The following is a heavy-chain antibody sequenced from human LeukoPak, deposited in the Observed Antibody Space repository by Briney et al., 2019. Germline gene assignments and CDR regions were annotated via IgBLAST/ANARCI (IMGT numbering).Heavy chain of an antibody. Sequence: PGGSLRLSCAASGFTFSTYAMSWVRQAPGEGLEWVSAVSGDGFSTFYADSVKGRFSISRDNSKNTLYLQMNSLRAADTAVYYCAKFRVVTTSRGVGLDYWGQGTLVTVSS. CDR1: GFTFSTYA. CDR3: AKFRVVTTSRGVGLDY. CDR2: VSGDGFST. V-gene: IGHV3-23*01. D-gene: IGHD3-22*01. J-gene: IGHJ4*02.